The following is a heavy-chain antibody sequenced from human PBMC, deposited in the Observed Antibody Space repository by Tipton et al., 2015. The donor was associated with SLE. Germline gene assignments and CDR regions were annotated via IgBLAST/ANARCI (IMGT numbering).Heavy chain of an antibody. CDR2: IYYSGST. CDR1: GGSISSSSYY. Sequence: LRLSCTVPGGSISSSSYYWGWIRQPPGKGLEWIGSIYYSGSTYYNPSLKSRVTISVDTSKNQFSLKLSSVTAADTAVYYCADQGGWFDAFDIWGQGTMVTVSS. CDR3: ADQGGWFDAFDI. V-gene: IGHV4-39*01. D-gene: IGHD2-15*01. J-gene: IGHJ3*02.